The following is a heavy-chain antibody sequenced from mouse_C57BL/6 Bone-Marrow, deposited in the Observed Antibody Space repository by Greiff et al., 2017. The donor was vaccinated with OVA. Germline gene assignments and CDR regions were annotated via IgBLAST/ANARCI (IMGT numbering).Heavy chain of an antibody. D-gene: IGHD2-5*01. CDR3: AGPYYSNPAWFAY. J-gene: IGHJ3*01. CDR1: GIDFSRYW. Sequence: EVMLVESGGGLVQPGGSLKLSCAASGIDFSRYWMSWVRRAPGQGLEWIGEINPESSTIYYAPSLKDKFILSRDNAYNTLYLQLSNVRSEETAVDYCAGPYYSNPAWFAYWGQGTLVTVSA. CDR2: INPESSTI. V-gene: IGHV4-1*01.